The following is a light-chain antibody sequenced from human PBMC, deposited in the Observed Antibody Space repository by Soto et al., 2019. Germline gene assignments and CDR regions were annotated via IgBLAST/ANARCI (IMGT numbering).Light chain of an antibody. CDR2: AAS. V-gene: IGKV1-8*01. CDR3: QRYYSYPLT. J-gene: IGKJ4*01. Sequence: AIRMTQSPSSLSASTGDRVTITCRASQGISSYLAWYQQKPGKAPKLLIYAASTLQSGVASRFSGSGSGTEFTLTISCLQSEDFATYYCQRYYSYPLTFGGQTKVDIK. CDR1: QGISSY.